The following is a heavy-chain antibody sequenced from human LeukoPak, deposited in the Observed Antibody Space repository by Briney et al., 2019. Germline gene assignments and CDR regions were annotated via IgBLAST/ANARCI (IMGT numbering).Heavy chain of an antibody. CDR2: ISGSGGST. J-gene: IGHJ4*02. V-gene: IGHV3-23*01. D-gene: IGHD5-12*01. Sequence: GGSLRLSCAASGFTFSSYGMSWVRQAPGKGLEWVSVISGSGGSTYYTDSVKGRFTISRDNSKNTLYLQMNSLRAEDTAVYYCAKGWLSRRTEPPPDYFDYWGQGTLVTVSS. CDR3: AKGWLSRRTEPPPDYFDY. CDR1: GFTFSSYG.